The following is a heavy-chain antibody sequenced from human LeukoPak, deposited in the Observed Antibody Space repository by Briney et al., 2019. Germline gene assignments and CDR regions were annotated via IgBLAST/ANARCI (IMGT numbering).Heavy chain of an antibody. Sequence: PSETLSLTCAVYGGSFSGYYWSWIRQPPGKGLEWIGEINHSGGTNYNPSLKSRVTISVDTSKNQFSLKLSSVTAADTAVYYCARVRGLRPMDYWGQGTLVTVSS. CDR1: GGSFSGYY. CDR2: INHSGGT. V-gene: IGHV4-34*01. CDR3: ARVRGLRPMDY. D-gene: IGHD3-10*01. J-gene: IGHJ4*02.